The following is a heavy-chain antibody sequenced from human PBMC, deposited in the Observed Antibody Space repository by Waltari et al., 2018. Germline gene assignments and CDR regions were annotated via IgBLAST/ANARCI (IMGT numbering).Heavy chain of an antibody. CDR2: IGSSSSAI. CDR3: AVGGVLSGGAAY. Sequence: EMQLVESGGGLVQPGGSLRLSCSGSGSIFNRYNMNWVRQAPGKGLGWISYIGSSSSAIYYADSVKGRFTISKDTAKKSLYLQMNSLRAEDTAVYYCAVGGVLSGGAAYWGQGTLVTVSS. V-gene: IGHV3-48*04. J-gene: IGHJ4*02. D-gene: IGHD1-26*01. CDR1: GSIFNRYN.